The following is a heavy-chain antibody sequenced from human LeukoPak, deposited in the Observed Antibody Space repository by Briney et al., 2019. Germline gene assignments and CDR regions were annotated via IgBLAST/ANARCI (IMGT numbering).Heavy chain of an antibody. Sequence: SVKVSCKASGGTFSSYAISWVRQAPGQGLEWMGGIIPIFGTANYAQKFQGRVTITADESTSTAYMELSSLRSEDTAVYYCARNYYDSSGYYSIDYWGQGTLVTVSS. V-gene: IGHV1-69*13. J-gene: IGHJ4*02. CDR2: IIPIFGTA. CDR1: GGTFSSYA. CDR3: ARNYYDSSGYYSIDY. D-gene: IGHD3-22*01.